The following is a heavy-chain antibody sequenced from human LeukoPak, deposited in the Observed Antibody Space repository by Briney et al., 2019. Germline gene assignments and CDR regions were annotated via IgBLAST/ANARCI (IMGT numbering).Heavy chain of an antibody. CDR3: ARIRSYYDILSPFDI. CDR1: GFTFSSYA. J-gene: IGHJ3*02. CDR2: ISGSGGTT. V-gene: IGHV3-23*01. D-gene: IGHD3-9*01. Sequence: GGSLRLSCAASGFTFSSYAMSWLHQAPGKGLDWVSAISGSGGTTYYADSVKGRFTISRDNSKNTLYLQMNSLRAEDTAVYYCARIRSYYDILSPFDIWGQGTMVTISS.